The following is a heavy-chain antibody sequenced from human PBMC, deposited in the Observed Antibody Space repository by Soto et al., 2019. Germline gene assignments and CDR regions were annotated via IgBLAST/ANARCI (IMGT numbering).Heavy chain of an antibody. CDR1: GYTFTSYG. J-gene: IGHJ4*02. D-gene: IGHD3-3*01. CDR2: ISAYNGNT. Sequence: ASVKVSCKASGYTFTSYGISWVRQAPGQGLEWMGWISAYNGNTNYAQKLQGRVTMTTDTSTSTAYMELRSLRSDDTAVYYCARDNRFLEWLSNDYWGQGTLVTVSS. CDR3: ARDNRFLEWLSNDY. V-gene: IGHV1-18*01.